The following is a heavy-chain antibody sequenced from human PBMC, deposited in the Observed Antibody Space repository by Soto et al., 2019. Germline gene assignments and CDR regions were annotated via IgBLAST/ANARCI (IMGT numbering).Heavy chain of an antibody. CDR1: GYTFTSYG. CDR2: ISAYNGNT. J-gene: IGHJ4*02. Sequence: ASVKVSCKASGYTFTSYGISWVRQAPGQGLEWMGWISAYNGNTNYAQKLQGRVTMTTDTSTSTAYMELRSLRSDDTAVYYCARYYLLVCGGSCYQPPYDYWGQGTLVTVSS. V-gene: IGHV1-18*01. D-gene: IGHD2-15*01. CDR3: ARYYLLVCGGSCYQPPYDY.